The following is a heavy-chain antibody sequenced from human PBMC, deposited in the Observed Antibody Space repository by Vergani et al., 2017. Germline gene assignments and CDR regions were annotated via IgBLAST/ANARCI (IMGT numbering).Heavy chain of an antibody. J-gene: IGHJ4*02. CDR3: ARGLYYYDSSGYGY. Sequence: QVQLQESGPGLVKPSETLSLTCTVSGGSISSYYWSWIRQPPGKGLEWIGYIYYSGSTNYNPSLKSRVTISVDTSKSQFSLKLSSVTAADTAVYYCARGLYYYDSSGYGYWGQGTLVTVSS. D-gene: IGHD3-22*01. V-gene: IGHV4-59*13. CDR1: GGSISSYY. CDR2: IYYSGST.